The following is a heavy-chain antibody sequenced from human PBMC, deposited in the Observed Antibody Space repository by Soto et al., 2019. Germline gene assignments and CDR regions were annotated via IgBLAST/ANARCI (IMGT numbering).Heavy chain of an antibody. J-gene: IGHJ6*02. Sequence: QVQLQESGPGLVKPSETLSLTCTVSGGSVSSGSYYWSWIRRPPGKGLEWIGYVYYSGSTNYNPSHDSTVTISVETSRDQFSPMRSTVTRADTAVYYCARDRSSVQLELRQRGDYDGMDVCCQRTTVTVSS. D-gene: IGHD1-7*01. V-gene: IGHV4-61*01. CDR2: VYYSGST. CDR3: ARDRSSVQLELRQRGDYDGMDV. CDR1: GGSVSSGSYY.